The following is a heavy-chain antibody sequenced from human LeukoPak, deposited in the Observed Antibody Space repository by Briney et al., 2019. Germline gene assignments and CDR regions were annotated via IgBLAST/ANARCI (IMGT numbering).Heavy chain of an antibody. CDR1: GFAFSTYD. D-gene: IGHD3-16*01. CDR2: IGGRDGSA. J-gene: IGHJ4*02. CDR3: AKVLRQWTHALLFDS. Sequence: PGGSLRLSCAASGFAFSTYDMGRVRQAPGRGLERVSVIGGRDGSAYYADSVKGRFTISRDNSKNTLYLQMNSLIAEYTAVYYCAKVLRQWTHALLFDSWGQGTLVTVSS. V-gene: IGHV3-23*01.